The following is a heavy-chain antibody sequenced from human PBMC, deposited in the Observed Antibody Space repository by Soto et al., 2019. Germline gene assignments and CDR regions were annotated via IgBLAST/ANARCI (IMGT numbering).Heavy chain of an antibody. V-gene: IGHV4-39*02. CDR3: AREGPPIRAHNTPEYFQQ. CDR1: GGSLSSRSNY. Sequence: QLQLQESGPGLEKPSETLSLTCTVSGGSLSSRSNYWCWVRRPPAKGLEWIESVYYTGGTYYNPSLKSRVAISIDMSKNQCSLELSFVTAADTAVYYCAREGPPIRAHNTPEYFQQWGQGTLVTVSS. J-gene: IGHJ1*01. D-gene: IGHD1-26*01. CDR2: VYYTGGT.